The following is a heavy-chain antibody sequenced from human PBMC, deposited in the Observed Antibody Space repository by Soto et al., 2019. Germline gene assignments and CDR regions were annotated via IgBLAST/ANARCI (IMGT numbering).Heavy chain of an antibody. Sequence: PGGSLRLSCAASGFTFSTYGMHWVRQAPGKGLEWVAVISYDGSNKYYGDSVKGRFTISRDNSRKVYLQMDSLRPEDTAVYYCAKDSTSNTGQYSSQRWHYYYGMDVWGQGTTVTVSS. V-gene: IGHV3-30*18. J-gene: IGHJ6*02. CDR2: ISYDGSNK. D-gene: IGHD3-22*01. CDR3: AKDSTSNTGQYSSQRWHYYYGMDV. CDR1: GFTFSTYG.